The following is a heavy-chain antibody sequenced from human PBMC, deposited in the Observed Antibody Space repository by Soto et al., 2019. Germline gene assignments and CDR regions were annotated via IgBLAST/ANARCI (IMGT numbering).Heavy chain of an antibody. V-gene: IGHV3-23*01. CDR2: ISGSDDST. Sequence: EVQLLESGGGLVQPGESLRLSCAASGFTFSSYAMSWVRQAPGKGLEWVSVISGSDDSTYYADSVKGRFTISRDNSTNTLYRQMNSLRAEDTAVYYCAKRSSSSAFDYWGQGTLVTVSS. D-gene: IGHD6-6*01. CDR1: GFTFSSYA. CDR3: AKRSSSSAFDY. J-gene: IGHJ4*02.